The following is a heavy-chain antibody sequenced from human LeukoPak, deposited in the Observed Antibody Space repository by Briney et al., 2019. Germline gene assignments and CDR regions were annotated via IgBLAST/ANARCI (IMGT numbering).Heavy chain of an antibody. CDR2: IKHDGGEK. J-gene: IGHJ4*02. CDR3: ARDFLMNGSYDYFDY. Sequence: PGGSLRLSCAASGFSFNNYWMTWVRQAPGKGLEWVANIKHDGGEKYYVDSVTGRFTISRDNAKNSLYLQMNSLRVEDTAVYYCARDFLMNGSYDYFDYWGQGTLVTVSS. CDR1: GFSFNNYW. V-gene: IGHV3-7*01. D-gene: IGHD1-26*01.